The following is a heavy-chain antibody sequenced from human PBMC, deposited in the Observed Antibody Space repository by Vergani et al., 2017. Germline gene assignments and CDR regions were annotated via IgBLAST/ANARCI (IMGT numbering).Heavy chain of an antibody. CDR2: IYYSGST. J-gene: IGHJ4*02. D-gene: IGHD3-3*01. CDR3: ARGGYHDVLGGYYTATHGFDI. Sequence: QVQLQESGPGLVKPSETLSLICSVSGVSSNSYYWNWIRQSPGKGLEWIGYIYYSGSTNYNPSLRGRVSISVDTSKHQFSLRLSSVTAADTAMYYCARGGYHDVLGGYYTATHGFDIWGQGILVTVSS. CDR1: GVSSNSYY. V-gene: IGHV4-59*01.